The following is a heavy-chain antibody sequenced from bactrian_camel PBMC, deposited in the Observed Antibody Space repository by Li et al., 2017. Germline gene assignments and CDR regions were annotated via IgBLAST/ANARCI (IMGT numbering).Heavy chain of an antibody. CDR2: IYTRDGTT. V-gene: IGHV3S54*01. D-gene: IGHD2*01. Sequence: HVQLVESGGGSVQAGGSLRLSCAASGYTAVINYMGWIRQSPGNEREVLAAIYTRDGTTHYADSVKGRFTISHDNANDTTFLQMNSLMPEDSAMYYCAADRSSGGYCDSRLVHADFGIWGQGTQVTVS. CDR3: AADRSSGGYCDSRLVHADFGI. CDR1: GYTAVINY. J-gene: IGHJ6*01.